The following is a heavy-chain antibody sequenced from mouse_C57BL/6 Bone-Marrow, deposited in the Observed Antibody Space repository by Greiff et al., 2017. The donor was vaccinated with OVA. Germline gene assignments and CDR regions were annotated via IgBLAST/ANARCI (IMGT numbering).Heavy chain of an antibody. V-gene: IGHV1-9*01. CDR3: ARGITTVVEDFDV. CDR2: ILPGSGST. D-gene: IGHD1-1*01. CDR1: GYTFTGYW. Sequence: VKLQQSGAELMKPGASVKLSCKATGYTFTGYWIEWVKQRPGHGLEWIGEILPGSGSTNYNEKFKGKATFTADTSSNTAYMQLSRLTTWEPAIYYCARGITTVVEDFDVWGTGTTVTVSS. J-gene: IGHJ1*03.